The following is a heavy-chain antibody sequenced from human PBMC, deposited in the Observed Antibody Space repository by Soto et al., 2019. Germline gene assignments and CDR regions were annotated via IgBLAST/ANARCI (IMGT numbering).Heavy chain of an antibody. Sequence: ASVKVGCKACGYTFTSYDMQWVRQAPGQGLEWMGIINPSGGSTSYAQKFQGRVTMTRDTSTSTVYMELSSLRSEDTAVYYCARFKANTYSNYAFDYWGQGTLVPVSS. CDR1: GYTFTSYD. CDR2: INPSGGST. J-gene: IGHJ4*02. V-gene: IGHV1-46*01. D-gene: IGHD4-4*01. CDR3: ARFKANTYSNYAFDY.